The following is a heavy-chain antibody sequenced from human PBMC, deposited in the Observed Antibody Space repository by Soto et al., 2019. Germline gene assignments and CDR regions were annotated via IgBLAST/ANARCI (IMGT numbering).Heavy chain of an antibody. CDR1: GYPFTGPY. CDR2: INAGNGNT. Sequence: ASVKFSGKASGYPFTGPYIYWVRQAPGQGLEWMGWINAGNGNTKYSQKFQGRVTITRDTSASTAYMELSSLRSEDTAVYYCAWLWFYGMDVWGQGTTVTVSS. V-gene: IGHV1-3*01. CDR3: AWLWFYGMDV. J-gene: IGHJ6*02. D-gene: IGHD5-18*01.